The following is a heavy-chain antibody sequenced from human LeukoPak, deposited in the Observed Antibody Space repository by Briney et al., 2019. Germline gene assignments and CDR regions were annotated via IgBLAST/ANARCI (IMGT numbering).Heavy chain of an antibody. CDR3: ARGRAILGATFGTDY. CDR2: INHSGST. V-gene: IGHV4-34*01. D-gene: IGHD1-26*01. CDR1: GGSFSGYY. Sequence: SETLSLTCAVYGGSFSGYYWSWIRQPPGKGLEWIGEINHSGSTNYNPSLKSRVTISVDTSKNQFSLKLSSVTAADTAVYYCARGRAILGATFGTDYWGQGTLVTVSS. J-gene: IGHJ4*02.